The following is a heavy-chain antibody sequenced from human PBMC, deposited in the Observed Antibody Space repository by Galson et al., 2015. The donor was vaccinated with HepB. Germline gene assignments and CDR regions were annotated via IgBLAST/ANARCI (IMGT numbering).Heavy chain of an antibody. CDR3: ATGYSSGWIPFHY. Sequence: SLRLSCAASGFTFSAYYMSWIRQAPGKGLEWVSCISSSTGYINYADSVKGRFTISRDNAKNSLYLQMNSLSAEDTAVYYCATGYSSGWIPFHYWGQGTLVTVSS. D-gene: IGHD6-19*01. CDR2: ISSSTGYI. CDR1: GFTFSAYY. J-gene: IGHJ4*02. V-gene: IGHV3-11*06.